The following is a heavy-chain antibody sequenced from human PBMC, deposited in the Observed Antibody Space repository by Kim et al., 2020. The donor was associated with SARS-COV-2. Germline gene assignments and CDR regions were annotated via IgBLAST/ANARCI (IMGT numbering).Heavy chain of an antibody. CDR2: ISYDGSNK. V-gene: IGHV3-30-3*01. CDR3: ARDRTYQPLHVYYYYYGM. CDR1: GFTFSSYA. Sequence: SLRLSCAASGFTFSSYAMHWVRQAPGKGLEWVAVISYDGSNKYYADSVEGRFTISRDNSKKTLYLQMNSLRAEDTAVYYCARDRTYQPLHVYYYYYGM. D-gene: IGHD2-2*01. J-gene: IGHJ6*01.